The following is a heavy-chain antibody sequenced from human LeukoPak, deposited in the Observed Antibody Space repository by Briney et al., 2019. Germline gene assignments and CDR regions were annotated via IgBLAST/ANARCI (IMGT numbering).Heavy chain of an antibody. Sequence: GGSQRLSCAASGFTFSSYGMHWVRQAPGKGLEWVAVIWYDGSNKYYADSVKGRFTISRDNSENTLYLQMNSLRAEDTAVYYCARAQTDHHRNYDYVWGTDYWGQGTLVTVSS. J-gene: IGHJ4*02. CDR1: GFTFSSYG. CDR2: IWYDGSNK. CDR3: ARAQTDHHRNYDYVWGTDY. D-gene: IGHD3-16*01. V-gene: IGHV3-33*01.